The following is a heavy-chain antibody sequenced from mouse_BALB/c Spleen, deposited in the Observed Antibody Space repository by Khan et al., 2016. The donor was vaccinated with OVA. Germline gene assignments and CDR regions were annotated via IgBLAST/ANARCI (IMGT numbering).Heavy chain of an antibody. V-gene: IGHV2-6-1*01. J-gene: IGHJ4*01. CDR3: ARQPYYHYNIKDN. CDR2: IWSDGST. D-gene: IGHD2-10*01. Sequence: QMQLEESGPGLVAPSQSLSITCTISGFSLTNYGVHWVRQPPGKGLEWLVVIWSDGSTTYDSALKSRLTISKDNSKSQVFLEMDSLQTDDTAMYYGARQPYYHYNIKDNWGQGTSVTVSS. CDR1: GFSLTNYG.